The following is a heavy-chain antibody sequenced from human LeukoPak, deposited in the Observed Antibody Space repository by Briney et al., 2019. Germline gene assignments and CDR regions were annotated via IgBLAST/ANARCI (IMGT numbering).Heavy chain of an antibody. V-gene: IGHV4-31*03. Sequence: SETLSLTCTVSGGSISSGGYYWSWIRQHPGKGLEWIGYIYYSGSTYYNPSLKSRVTISVDTSKNQFSLKLSSVTAADTAVYYCARDRYCSGGSCYRAAQNYGMDVWGQGTTVTVSS. CDR1: GGSISSGGYY. D-gene: IGHD2-15*01. J-gene: IGHJ6*02. CDR3: ARDRYCSGGSCYRAAQNYGMDV. CDR2: IYYSGST.